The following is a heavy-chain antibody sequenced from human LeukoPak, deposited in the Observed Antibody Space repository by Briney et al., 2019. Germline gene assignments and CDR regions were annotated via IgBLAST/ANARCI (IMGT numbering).Heavy chain of an antibody. J-gene: IGHJ6*03. CDR3: ARDSLVYYDSSGQQVGYYYYYMDV. CDR2: ISAYNGNT. Sequence: ASVKVSCKVSGYTLTELSMHWVRQAPGKGLEWMGWISAYNGNTNYAQKLQGRVTMTTDTSTSTAYMELRSLRSDDTAVYYCARDSLVYYDSSGQQVGYYYYYMDVWGKGTTVTISS. CDR1: GYTLTELS. V-gene: IGHV1-18*01. D-gene: IGHD3-22*01.